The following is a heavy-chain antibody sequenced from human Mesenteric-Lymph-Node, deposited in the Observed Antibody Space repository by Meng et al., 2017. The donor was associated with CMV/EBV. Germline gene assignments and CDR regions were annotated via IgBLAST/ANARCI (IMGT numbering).Heavy chain of an antibody. D-gene: IGHD2-2*01. CDR2: ISTDGGSA. CDR3: AARYCSSTSCYGYFEY. V-gene: IGHV3-64*02. J-gene: IGHJ4*02. Sequence: GESLKISCAASGFTFSDYWMTWVRQAPGKELEYVSAISTDGGSAYYADSVKGRFTISRDNSKNTLFLQMGSLRAEDMAVYYCAARYCSSTSCYGYFEYWGQGSLVTVSS. CDR1: GFTFSDYW.